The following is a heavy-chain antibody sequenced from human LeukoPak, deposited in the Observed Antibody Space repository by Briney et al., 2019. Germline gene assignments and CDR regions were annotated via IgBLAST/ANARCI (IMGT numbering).Heavy chain of an antibody. CDR2: ISHNGGST. V-gene: IGHV3-23*01. CDR3: VKKSWDIEPTWLTLSQTPDY. J-gene: IGHJ4*02. CDR1: GFSFSGYA. Sequence: PGGSLRLSCSASGFSFSGYALSWVRQAPGKGLEWVSSISHNGGSTLYADSMKGRFTISRDKPKNMLYLQMNSLRAEDTAVYYCVKKSWDIEPTWLTLSQTPDYWGQGTLVTVSS. D-gene: IGHD5-12*01.